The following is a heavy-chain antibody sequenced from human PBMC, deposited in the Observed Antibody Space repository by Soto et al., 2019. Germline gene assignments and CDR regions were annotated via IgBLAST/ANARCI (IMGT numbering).Heavy chain of an antibody. Sequence: EVQLVESGGGLVKPGGSLRLSCAASGFTFSSYSMNWVRQAPGKGLEWVSSISSSSSYIYYADSVKGRFTISRDKAKNSCYRQLTSLRAEDTVVYYGPRLPQCLALSMPVWGKGTPVTFSS. CDR1: GFTFSSYS. CDR2: ISSSSSYI. D-gene: IGHD2-2*01. J-gene: IGHJ6*04. CDR3: PRLPQCLALSMPV. V-gene: IGHV3-21*01.